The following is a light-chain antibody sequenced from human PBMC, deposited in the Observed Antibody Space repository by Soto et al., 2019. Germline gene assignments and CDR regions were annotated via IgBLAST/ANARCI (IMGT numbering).Light chain of an antibody. Sequence: DIQVTQSPSSLSASVGDRVTISCRASQIINTYLNWYQQKQGQAPTXLIYSASILQSGVPSRFTGGGSGTDLFITITSLQPEDFEIYFCQQSYSNPLTFGGGTKVDI. J-gene: IGKJ4*01. CDR3: QQSYSNPLT. CDR2: SAS. CDR1: QIINTY. V-gene: IGKV1-39*01.